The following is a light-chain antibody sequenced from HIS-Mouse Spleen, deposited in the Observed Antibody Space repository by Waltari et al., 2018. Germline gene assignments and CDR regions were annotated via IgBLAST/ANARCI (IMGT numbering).Light chain of an antibody. Sequence: DGVMTQSPLSLPVTLGQPASISCRSSQSLVHSDGNTYLNWFQQRPGKTPRRLIYKVSSLDCGVPYRFSGSGSGTDFTLKISRLEAEDVGVYYCMQGTHWPPTFGGGTKVEIK. CDR3: MQGTHWPPT. J-gene: IGKJ4*01. CDR2: KVS. CDR1: QSLVHSDGNTY. V-gene: IGKV2-30*02.